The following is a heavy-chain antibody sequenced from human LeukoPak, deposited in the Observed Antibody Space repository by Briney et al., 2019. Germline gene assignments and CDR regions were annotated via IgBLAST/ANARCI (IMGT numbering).Heavy chain of an antibody. CDR1: GFTFSSYA. J-gene: IGHJ4*02. CDR2: ISGSGTRT. CDR3: AKEETRAYGGD. Sequence: GASLRLSCAASGFTFSSYAMSWVRQAPGKGLEWVSAISGSGTRTYYADSVKGRFTISRDNSKNTLYLRMNSLRAEDTAVYYCAKEETRAYGGDWGQGTLVTVSS. V-gene: IGHV3-23*01. D-gene: IGHD4-23*01.